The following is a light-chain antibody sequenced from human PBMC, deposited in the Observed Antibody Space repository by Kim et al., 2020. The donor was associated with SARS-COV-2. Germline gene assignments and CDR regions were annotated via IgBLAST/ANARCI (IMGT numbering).Light chain of an antibody. CDR2: YDS. Sequence: SYELTQPPSVSVAPGKTVRITCGGNNIGSKSVHWYQQKPGQAPVLVIYYDSDRPSGIPERFSGSNSGNTATLPISRVEAGDEADYYCQVWDSSSDHRVFG. V-gene: IGLV3-21*04. CDR3: QVWDSSSDHRV. J-gene: IGLJ3*02. CDR1: NIGSKS.